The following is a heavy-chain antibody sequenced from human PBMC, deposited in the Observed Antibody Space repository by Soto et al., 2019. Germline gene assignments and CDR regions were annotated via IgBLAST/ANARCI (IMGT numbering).Heavy chain of an antibody. CDR1: GYTFTSYY. J-gene: IGHJ6*02. CDR3: ARERGARGGYYGMDV. Sequence: QVQLVQSGAEVKKPGASVKVSCKASGYTFTSYYMHWVRQAPGQGLEWMGIINPSGGSTSYAQKFQGRVTMTRDTSMSTVYMERSSLRSEDTAVYYCARERGARGGYYGMDVWGQGTTVTVSS. D-gene: IGHD3-10*01. V-gene: IGHV1-46*01. CDR2: INPSGGST.